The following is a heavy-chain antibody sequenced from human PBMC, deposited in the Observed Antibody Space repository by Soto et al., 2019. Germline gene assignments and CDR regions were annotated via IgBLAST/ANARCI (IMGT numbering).Heavy chain of an antibody. CDR3: ARLLGGSGSFIDY. V-gene: IGHV3-74*03. CDR2: INSDGSST. Sequence: EVQLVESGGGLVQPGGSLRLSCAASGFIFSGYWMHWVRRAPGKGLVWVSRINSDGSSTTYADSAKGRFTISRDNAKNTMYLQMNSLRAEDTAVYYCARLLGGSGSFIDYWGQGTLVTVSS. D-gene: IGHD3-10*01. CDR1: GFIFSGYW. J-gene: IGHJ4*02.